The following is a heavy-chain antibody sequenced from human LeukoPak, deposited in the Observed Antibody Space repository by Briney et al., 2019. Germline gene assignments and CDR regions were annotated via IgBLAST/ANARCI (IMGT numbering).Heavy chain of an antibody. V-gene: IGHV3-43*01. J-gene: IGHJ4*02. Sequence: GGSLRLSCAASGFAFDDYTMHWVRQAPGKGLEWVSLISWDGGSTYYADSVKGRFAISRDNSKNSRYLQMNSLRTEDTALYYCAKDMGRIAAAGWTGFDYWGQGTLVTVSS. CDR3: AKDMGRIAAAGWTGFDY. CDR2: ISWDGGST. CDR1: GFAFDDYT. D-gene: IGHD6-13*01.